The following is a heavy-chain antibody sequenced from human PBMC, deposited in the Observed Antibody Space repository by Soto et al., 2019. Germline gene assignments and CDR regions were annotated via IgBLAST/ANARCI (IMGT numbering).Heavy chain of an antibody. CDR2: IYHSGNT. Sequence: QVQLQESGPGLLKPSQTLSLTCTVSGGSISSGAYYWNWIRQHPGKGLEWIGYIYHSGNTYYNPSLKIRVSISIGPSKNQFSLKLSSVTAADTAVFYCACSYSGYVDYWGQGTLVTVSS. V-gene: IGHV4-31*03. J-gene: IGHJ4*02. CDR1: GGSISSGAYY. CDR3: ACSYSGYVDY. D-gene: IGHD3-22*01.